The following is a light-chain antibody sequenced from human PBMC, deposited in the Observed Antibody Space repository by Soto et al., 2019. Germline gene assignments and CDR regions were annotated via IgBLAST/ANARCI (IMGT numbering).Light chain of an antibody. V-gene: IGKV1-39*01. CDR3: HQSYSTPLYT. CDR2: AAS. J-gene: IGKJ2*01. CDR1: QSISSY. Sequence: DIQMPQSPSSLSASVGDRVTITCRASQSISSYLNWYQQKPGKAPKLLIYAASSLQYGVPSRFSGRGSGTDFTLTISSLQPEDFATYYCHQSYSTPLYTFGQGTKLEI.